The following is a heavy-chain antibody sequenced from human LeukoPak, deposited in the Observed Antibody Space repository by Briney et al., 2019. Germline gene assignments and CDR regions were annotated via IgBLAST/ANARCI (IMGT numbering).Heavy chain of an antibody. D-gene: IGHD3-3*01. CDR3: ASQYDFWSGQTLPSLDSYYYYGMDV. Sequence: PSQTLFLTCTVSGGSISSGGYYWSWIRQHPGKGLEWIGYIYYSGSTYYNPSLKSRVTISVDTSKNQFSLKLSSVTAADTAVYYCASQYDFWSGQTLPSLDSYYYYGMDVWGQGTTVTVSS. V-gene: IGHV4-31*03. CDR1: GGSISSGGYY. CDR2: IYYSGST. J-gene: IGHJ6*02.